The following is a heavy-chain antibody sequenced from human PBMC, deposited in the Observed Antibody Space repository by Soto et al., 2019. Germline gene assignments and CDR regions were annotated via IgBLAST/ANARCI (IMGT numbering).Heavy chain of an antibody. CDR3: AREGRGKKAGYNGLVSLGY. D-gene: IGHD2-2*02. J-gene: IGHJ4*02. CDR1: GSRFSNYV. Sequence: SVKVSCKVSGSRFSNYVISWVRQAPGHGLEWLGRIIPIFNSTKYAQNFQGRVTITADKSTSTASLELSSLRSDDTAVYYCAREGRGKKAGYNGLVSLGYWGQGTLVTVSS. V-gene: IGHV1-69*06. CDR2: IIPIFNST.